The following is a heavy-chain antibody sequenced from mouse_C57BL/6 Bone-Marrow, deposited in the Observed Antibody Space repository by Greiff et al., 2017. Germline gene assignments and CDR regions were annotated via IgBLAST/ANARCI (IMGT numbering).Heavy chain of an antibody. CDR3: ARDYYGNYERFAY. CDR1: GYTFTSYG. Sequence: VQLQQSGAELARPGASVKLSCKASGYTFTSYGISWVKQRTGQGLEWIGEISPRSGNTYYNEKFKGKAKLTADKSSSTAYMELRSLTSEDSAVYFCARDYYGNYERFAYWGQGTLVTVSA. CDR2: ISPRSGNT. D-gene: IGHD2-1*01. V-gene: IGHV1-81*01. J-gene: IGHJ3*01.